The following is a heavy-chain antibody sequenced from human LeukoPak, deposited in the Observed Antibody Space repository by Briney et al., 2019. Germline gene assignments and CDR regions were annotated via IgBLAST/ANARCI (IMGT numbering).Heavy chain of an antibody. Sequence: GGSLRLSCTASGFTFSDYYMSWIRQAPGKGLEWISSISGSGSTIYYSDSLKGRFTISRDNAKNSLYLQMNSLRAEDTAVYYCGIGTCYGLYDYWGQGTLVTVSS. CDR2: ISGSGSTI. J-gene: IGHJ4*02. CDR1: GFTFSDYY. D-gene: IGHD1-26*01. V-gene: IGHV3-11*01. CDR3: GIGTCYGLYDY.